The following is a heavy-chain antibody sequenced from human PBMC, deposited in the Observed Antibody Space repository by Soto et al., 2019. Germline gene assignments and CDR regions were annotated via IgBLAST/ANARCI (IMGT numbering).Heavy chain of an antibody. CDR1: GYSVTSYW. V-gene: IGHV5-51*01. D-gene: IGHD3-10*01. J-gene: IGHJ6*02. CDR3: ARKLGYYYGSGSYPYYYYGMDV. CDR2: IYPGDSDT. Sequence: GESLKISCKGSGYSVTSYWIGWVRQMPGKGLEWLGIIYPGDSDTRYSPSFQGQVTISADKSISTAYLQWSSLKASDTAMYYCARKLGYYYGSGSYPYYYYGMDVWGQGTTVTASS.